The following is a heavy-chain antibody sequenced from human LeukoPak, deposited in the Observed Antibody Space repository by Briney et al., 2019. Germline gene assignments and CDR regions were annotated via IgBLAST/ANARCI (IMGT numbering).Heavy chain of an antibody. CDR2: ISSSSSYI. D-gene: IGHD3-22*01. J-gene: IGHJ5*02. V-gene: IGHV3-21*01. Sequence: PGGSLRLSCAASGFTFSSYSMNWVRQAPGEGLEWVSSISSSSSYIYYADSVRGRITISRENPKNSLYLQNNRLRAEHTAMYYCARDVRYDSSGDNWFDPWGQGTLVTVSS. CDR1: GFTFSSYS. CDR3: ARDVRYDSSGDNWFDP.